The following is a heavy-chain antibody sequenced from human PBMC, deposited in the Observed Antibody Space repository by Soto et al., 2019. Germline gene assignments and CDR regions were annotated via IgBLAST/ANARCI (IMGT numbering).Heavy chain of an antibody. V-gene: IGHV1-69*01. J-gene: IGHJ5*02. D-gene: IGHD6-6*01. Sequence: QVQLVQSGAEVRKPGSSVKVSCKISGGTFTNYVISWLRQAPGQGLEWMGGLIPIFGAANLAQKFQGRVTITADESTSTVNMELSSLTSEDTAVSYCARGRSSPNFDPWGQGTLVTVSS. CDR2: LIPIFGAA. CDR3: ARGRSSPNFDP. CDR1: GGTFTNYV.